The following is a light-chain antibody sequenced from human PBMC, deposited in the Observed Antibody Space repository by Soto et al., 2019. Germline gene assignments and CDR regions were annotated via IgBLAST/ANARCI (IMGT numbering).Light chain of an antibody. Sequence: IQLTHSPSSLSASVGDRVTITCLASQGISSYLAWYQQKPGKAPKLLIYAASTLQSGVPSRFSGSGSGTDFTLTISSLQPEDFATYYCQQLNSYPLTFGGGTKVDIK. CDR3: QQLNSYPLT. CDR1: QGISSY. J-gene: IGKJ4*01. CDR2: AAS. V-gene: IGKV1-9*01.